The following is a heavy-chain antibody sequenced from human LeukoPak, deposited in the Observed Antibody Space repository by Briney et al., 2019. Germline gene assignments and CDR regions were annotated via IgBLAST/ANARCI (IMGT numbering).Heavy chain of an antibody. D-gene: IGHD3-9*01. V-gene: IGHV5-51*01. CDR3: ARSTYYDILTGYNGFDY. CDR2: IYPGDSDT. J-gene: IGHJ4*02. Sequence: PGESLKISCKGSGYSFTSYWIGWVRQMPGKGLEWMGIIYPGDSDTRYSPSFQGQVTISADKSISTAYLQWSSLKASDTAMHYCARSTYYDILTGYNGFDYWGQGTLVTVSS. CDR1: GYSFTSYW.